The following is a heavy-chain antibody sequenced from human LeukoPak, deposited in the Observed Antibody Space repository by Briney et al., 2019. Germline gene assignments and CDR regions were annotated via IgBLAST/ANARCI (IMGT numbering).Heavy chain of an antibody. D-gene: IGHD2-15*01. CDR2: IKSKTDGGTT. CDR1: GFTFSNAW. CDR3: TTGTGYCSGGSCYPLDY. V-gene: IGHV3-15*01. Sequence: GGSLRLSCAASGFTFSNAWMSWVRQAPGKGLEWVGRIKSKTDGGTTDYAAPVKGRFTISRDDSKNTLYLQMNSLKTEDTAVYYCTTGTGYCSGGSCYPLDYWGQGTLVTVSS. J-gene: IGHJ4*02.